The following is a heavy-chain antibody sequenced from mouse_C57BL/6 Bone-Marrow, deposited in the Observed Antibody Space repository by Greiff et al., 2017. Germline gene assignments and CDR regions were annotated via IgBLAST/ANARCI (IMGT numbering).Heavy chain of an antibody. CDR2: IYTGNSDT. CDR1: GYTFTSYW. V-gene: IGHV1-5*01. CDR3: TRWGITWDYYAMHY. Sequence: VQLKESGTVLARPGASVKMSCKTSGYTFTSYWMHWVKQRPGQGLEWIGAIYTGNSDTSYNQKFKGKAKLTAVTSASTSYMDLSSLTNEDSAVYYCTRWGITWDYYAMHYWGQGTSVTVSS. J-gene: IGHJ4*01.